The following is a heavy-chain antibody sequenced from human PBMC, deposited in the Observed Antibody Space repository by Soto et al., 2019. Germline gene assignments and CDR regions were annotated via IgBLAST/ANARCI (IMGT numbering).Heavy chain of an antibody. D-gene: IGHD6-13*01. Sequence: GASVNVSCKTSGYNFPSYGISWLRKAAGQGLEGMGWISASKLNTTYPQKLQTRVTMTTDTSTSTAYMEPRSLRSDETAVYYCARTGYSSSWYVVIYFDYWGEGGLVTVSS. CDR3: ARTGYSSSWYVVIYFDY. CDR1: GYNFPSYG. V-gene: IGHV1-18*04. CDR2: ISASKLNT. J-gene: IGHJ4*02.